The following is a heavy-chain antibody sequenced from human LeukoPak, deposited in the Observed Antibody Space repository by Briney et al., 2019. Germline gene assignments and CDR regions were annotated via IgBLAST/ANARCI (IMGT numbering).Heavy chain of an antibody. CDR2: IRSKAYGGTT. CDR3: TGNYYGSGSYADFDY. CDR1: GFDFGDRG. V-gene: IGHV3-49*03. J-gene: IGHJ4*02. Sequence: GASLRLYCTTSGFDFGDRGRSLFRLAPCYLFQLLSFIRSKAYGGTTEYAASVKGRFTISRDDSKNTAYLQMDSLKTEDTAVYYCTGNYYGSGSYADFDYWGQGTLVTVSS. D-gene: IGHD3-10*01.